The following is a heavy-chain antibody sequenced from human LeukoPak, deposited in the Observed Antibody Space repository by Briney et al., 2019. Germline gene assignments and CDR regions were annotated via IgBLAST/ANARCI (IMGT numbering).Heavy chain of an antibody. CDR3: AREGWITMNLYNAFDI. D-gene: IGHD3-22*01. CDR1: GFTFSSYS. CDR2: ISSSSSYI. V-gene: IGHV3-21*01. J-gene: IGHJ3*02. Sequence: GGSLRLSCAASGFTFSSYSMNWVRQAPGKGLEWVSSISSSSSYIYYADSVKGRFTISRDNAKNSLYLQMKSLRAEDTAVYYCAREGWITMNLYNAFDIWGQGTMVTVSS.